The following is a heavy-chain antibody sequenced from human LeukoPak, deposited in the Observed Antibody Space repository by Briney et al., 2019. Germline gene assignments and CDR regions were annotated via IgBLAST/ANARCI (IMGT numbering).Heavy chain of an antibody. Sequence: ASVKVSCKASGYTFTSYYMHWVRQAPGQGLEWMGWISADNGNSNYAQKFQGRVTMTTDTSTSTVYMELRSLRSDDTAVYYCARLYSETYYNAFDIWGQGTMVTVSS. J-gene: IGHJ3*02. CDR3: ARLYSETYYNAFDI. CDR2: ISADNGNS. CDR1: GYTFTSYY. V-gene: IGHV1-18*04. D-gene: IGHD1-26*01.